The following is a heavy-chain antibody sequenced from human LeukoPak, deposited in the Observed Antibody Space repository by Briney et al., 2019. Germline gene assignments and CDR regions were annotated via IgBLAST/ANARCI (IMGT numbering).Heavy chain of an antibody. CDR1: GGSISSSSYY. Sequence: RSSETLSLTCTVSGGSISSSSYYWGWIRQAPGKGLEWIGTIYTSGSTNYNPSLKSRVTISVDTSKNQFSLKLSSVTAADTAVYYCARGIVVVAQLGYYYYYMDVWGKGTTVTISS. CDR2: IYTSGST. J-gene: IGHJ6*03. D-gene: IGHD2-15*01. CDR3: ARGIVVVAQLGYYYYYMDV. V-gene: IGHV4-39*07.